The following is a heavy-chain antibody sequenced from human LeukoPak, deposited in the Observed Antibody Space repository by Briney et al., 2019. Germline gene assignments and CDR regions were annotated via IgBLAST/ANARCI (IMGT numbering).Heavy chain of an antibody. D-gene: IGHD6-19*01. CDR3: ARPMRQQWLASSFDY. J-gene: IGHJ4*02. CDR2: INPNSGGT. Sequence: ASVKVSCKASGYTFTGYYMHWVRQAPGRGLEWMGWINPNSGGTNYAQKFQGRVTMTRDTSISTVYMELSRLRSDDTAVYYCARPMRQQWLASSFDYWGQGTLVTVSS. V-gene: IGHV1-2*02. CDR1: GYTFTGYY.